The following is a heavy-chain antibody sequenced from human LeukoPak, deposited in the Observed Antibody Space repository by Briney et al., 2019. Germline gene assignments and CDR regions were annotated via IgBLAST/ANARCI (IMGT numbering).Heavy chain of an antibody. CDR3: ARGRYCSADICSGGDAFDI. CDR2: IYTRGST. J-gene: IGHJ3*02. V-gene: IGHV4-4*07. CDR1: GGPINNYY. Sequence: SETLSLTCSVSGGPINNYYWGWIRQPAGKGLEWIGRIYTRGSTNYNPSLKSRVTMSVDTSKNQFSLKLSSVTAADTAVYYCARGRYCSADICSGGDAFDIWGQGTMVSVSS. D-gene: IGHD2-15*01.